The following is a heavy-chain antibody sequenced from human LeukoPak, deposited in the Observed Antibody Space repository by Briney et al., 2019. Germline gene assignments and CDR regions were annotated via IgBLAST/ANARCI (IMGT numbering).Heavy chain of an antibody. D-gene: IGHD3-16*02. CDR3: AGRRLRLGELSSTDDAFDI. Sequence: ASVKVSCKASGYTFTSYGISWVRQAPGQGLEWMGWISAYNGNTNYAQKLQGRVTMTTDTSTSTAYMELRSLRSDDTAVYYCAGRRLRLGELSSTDDAFDIWGQGTMVTVSS. CDR1: GYTFTSYG. CDR2: ISAYNGNT. J-gene: IGHJ3*02. V-gene: IGHV1-18*01.